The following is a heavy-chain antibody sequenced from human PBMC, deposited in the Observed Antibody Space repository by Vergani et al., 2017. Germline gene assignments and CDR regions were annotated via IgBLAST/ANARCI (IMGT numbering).Heavy chain of an antibody. CDR2: INPNSGGT. V-gene: IGHV1-2*02. D-gene: IGHD3-22*01. CDR3: ARGFYYDRFQRTLGY. Sequence: QVQLVQSGAEVKKPGASVKVSCKASGYTFTGYYMHWVRQAPGQGLEWMGWINPNSGGTNYAQKFQGRVTMTRDTSISKDYMELSRLRSDDTAVDYCARGFYYDRFQRTLGYWGQGTLVTVSS. CDR1: GYTFTGYY. J-gene: IGHJ4*02.